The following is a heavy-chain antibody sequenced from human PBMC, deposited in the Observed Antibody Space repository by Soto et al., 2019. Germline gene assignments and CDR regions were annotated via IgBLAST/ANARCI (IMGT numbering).Heavy chain of an antibody. CDR2: ISYDGSNK. V-gene: IGHV3-30*18. Sequence: QVQLVESGGGVVQPGRSLGLSCAASGFTFSSYGMHWVRQAPGKGREWVAVISYDGSNKYYADSVKGRFTISRDNSKNTLYLQMNRLRAEDTAVYYCAKSDLLLLDLNYGMDVLGPGTTVTFSS. D-gene: IGHD3-3*01. CDR1: GFTFSSYG. J-gene: IGHJ6*02. CDR3: AKSDLLLLDLNYGMDV.